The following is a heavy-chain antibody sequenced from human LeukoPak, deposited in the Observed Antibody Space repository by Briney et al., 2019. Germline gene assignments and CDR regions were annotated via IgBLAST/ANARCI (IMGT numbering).Heavy chain of an antibody. Sequence: SETLSLTRTVSGGSISSYYWSWIRQPPGKGLEWIGYIYYSGSTNYNPSLKSRVTISVDTSKNQFSLKLSSVTAADTAVYYCARHGADGDYYDSSGFQEFDYWGQGTLVTVSS. CDR2: IYYSGST. J-gene: IGHJ4*02. D-gene: IGHD3-22*01. CDR1: GGSISSYY. CDR3: ARHGADGDYYDSSGFQEFDY. V-gene: IGHV4-59*08.